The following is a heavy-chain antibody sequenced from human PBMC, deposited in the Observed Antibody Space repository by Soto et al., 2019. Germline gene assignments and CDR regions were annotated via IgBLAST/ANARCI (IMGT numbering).Heavy chain of an antibody. CDR2: ISYDGSNK. J-gene: IGHJ4*02. V-gene: IGHV3-30*03. D-gene: IGHD6-19*01. CDR3: ARGNPRGLVPLDS. Sequence: GGSLRLSCAASGFTFSSYGMHWVRQAPGKGLEWVAVISYDGSNKYYADSVKGRFTISRDNSKNTLYLQMNSLRAEDTAVYYCARGNPRGLVPLDSWGQGILVTVSS. CDR1: GFTFSSYG.